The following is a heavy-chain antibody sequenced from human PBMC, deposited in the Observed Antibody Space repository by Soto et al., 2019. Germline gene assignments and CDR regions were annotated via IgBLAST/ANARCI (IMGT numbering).Heavy chain of an antibody. CDR3: AKGGLLPRANRWF. CDR1: GFTFRNYP. CDR2: ISGSGVDT. D-gene: IGHD2-2*01. Sequence: GGSLRLSCAASGFTFRNYPMTWVRQAPGKGLDWVSTISGSGVDTYYPNSVKGRVTISRDNSKNTLYLQINSLRAEDTAICYCAKGGLLPRANRWFWGQGTLVTVSS. V-gene: IGHV3-23*01. J-gene: IGHJ4*02.